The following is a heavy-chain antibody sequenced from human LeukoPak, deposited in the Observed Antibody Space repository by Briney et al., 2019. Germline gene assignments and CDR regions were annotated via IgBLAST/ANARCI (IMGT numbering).Heavy chain of an antibody. Sequence: ASVKVSCKASGYTFTSYDINWVRQATGQGLEWMGWMNPNSGNTGYAQKFQGRVTMTRDTSISTAYMELSRLRSDDTAVYYCASVLGFWSGCYKRGAFPFDYWGQGTLVTVSS. V-gene: IGHV1-8*02. CDR2: MNPNSGNT. J-gene: IGHJ4*02. CDR3: ASVLGFWSGCYKRGAFPFDY. CDR1: GYTFTSYD. D-gene: IGHD3-3*01.